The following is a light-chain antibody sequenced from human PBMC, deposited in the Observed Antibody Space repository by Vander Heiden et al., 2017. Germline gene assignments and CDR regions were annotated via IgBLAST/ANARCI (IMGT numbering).Light chain of an antibody. J-gene: IGKJ2*01. CDR2: EAS. Sequence: EIVLTQSPATLSLSPGERATLSCRASQSVSSYLAWYQQKPGQAPRLLIDEASNRATGIPARFSGSGSGTDFTLTISSLEPEDFAVYYCQQRSNWPMYTFGQGTKLEIK. CDR1: QSVSSY. CDR3: QQRSNWPMYT. V-gene: IGKV3-11*01.